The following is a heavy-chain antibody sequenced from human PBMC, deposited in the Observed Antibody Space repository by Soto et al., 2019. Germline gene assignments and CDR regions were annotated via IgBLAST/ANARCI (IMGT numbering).Heavy chain of an antibody. CDR1: GFTFSSYA. Sequence: GGSLRLSCAASGFTFSSYAMHWVRQAPGKGLEWVAVISYDGSNKYYADSVKGRFTISRDNSKNTLYLQMNSLRAEDTAVYYCARDPYRQILGWFDPWGQGTLVTVSS. J-gene: IGHJ5*02. CDR2: ISYDGSNK. D-gene: IGHD2-15*01. V-gene: IGHV3-30-3*01. CDR3: ARDPYRQILGWFDP.